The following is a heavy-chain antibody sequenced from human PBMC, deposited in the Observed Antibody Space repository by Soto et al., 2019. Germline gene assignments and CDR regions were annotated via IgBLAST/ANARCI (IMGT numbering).Heavy chain of an antibody. D-gene: IGHD6-6*01. J-gene: IGHJ4*02. CDR1: GFTFSSYG. V-gene: IGHV3-33*01. Sequence: GGSLILSCAASGFTFSSYGMHWVRQAPGKGLEWVAVIWYDGSNKYYADSVKGRFTISRDNSKNTLYLQMNSLRAEDTAVYYCARDASRIAARPNGLFDYWGQGTLVTVSS. CDR2: IWYDGSNK. CDR3: ARDASRIAARPNGLFDY.